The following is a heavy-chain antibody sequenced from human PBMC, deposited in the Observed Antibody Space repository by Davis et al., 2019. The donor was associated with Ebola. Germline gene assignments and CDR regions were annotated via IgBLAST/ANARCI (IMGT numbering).Heavy chain of an antibody. CDR1: GFTFSDYY. D-gene: IGHD3-22*01. CDR3: AKDLRYDSSGYAR. Sequence: PGGSLRLSCAASGFTFSDYYMSWIRQAPGKGLEWVSYISSSSSTIYYADSVKGRFTISRDNAKNSLYLQMNSLRDEDTAVYYCAKDLRYDSSGYARWGQGTMVTVSS. V-gene: IGHV3-11*01. J-gene: IGHJ3*01. CDR2: ISSSSSTI.